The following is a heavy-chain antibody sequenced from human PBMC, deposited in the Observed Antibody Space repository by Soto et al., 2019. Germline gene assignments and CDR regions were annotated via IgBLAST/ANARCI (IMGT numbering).Heavy chain of an antibody. J-gene: IGHJ6*03. V-gene: IGHV3-30*18. D-gene: IGHD3-3*01. CDR3: AKSSNLDFWSGYYHDYYYYYYMDV. CDR1: GFTFSSYG. CDR2: ISYDGSNK. Sequence: GGSLRLSCAASGFTFSSYGMHWVRQAPGKGLEWVAVISYDGSNKYYADSVKGRFTISRDNSKNTLYLQMNSLRAEDTAVYYCAKSSNLDFWSGYYHDYYYYYYMDVWGKGTTVTVSS.